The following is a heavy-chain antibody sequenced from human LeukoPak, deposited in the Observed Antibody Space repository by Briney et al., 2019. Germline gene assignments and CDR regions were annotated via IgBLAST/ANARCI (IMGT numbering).Heavy chain of an antibody. CDR3: ARTAKGYCSGGSCRGFDP. CDR1: GFTFSIYT. J-gene: IGHJ5*02. CDR2: ISSSSSYI. Sequence: GGSLRLSCAASGFTFSIYTINWVRQAPGKGLEWVSCISSSSSYIYYADSVKGRFTISRDNAKNSLYLQMNSLRAEDTAVYYCARTAKGYCSGGSCRGFDPWGQGTLVTVSS. V-gene: IGHV3-21*01. D-gene: IGHD2-15*01.